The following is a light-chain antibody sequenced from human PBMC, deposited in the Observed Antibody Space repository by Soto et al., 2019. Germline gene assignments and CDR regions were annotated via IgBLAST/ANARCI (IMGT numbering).Light chain of an antibody. CDR3: SSYRSSNTPFV. CDR2: DVS. J-gene: IGLJ1*01. CDR1: SSDVGGYNY. Sequence: QSALTQPASVSGSPGQSITISCTGTSSDVGGYNYVSWYQQHPGKAPKLMIYDVSNRPSGVSNRFSGFKSGNTASLTISGLQAEDEADYYCSSYRSSNTPFVFGTGTKLTVL. V-gene: IGLV2-14*01.